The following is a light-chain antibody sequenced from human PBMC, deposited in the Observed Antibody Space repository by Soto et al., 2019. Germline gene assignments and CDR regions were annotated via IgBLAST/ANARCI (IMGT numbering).Light chain of an antibody. J-gene: IGLJ2*01. CDR2: STN. Sequence: QAVVTQEPSFSVSPGRTVTLTCGLSSGSVSTSYYPSWYQQTPGQAPRTLIYSTNTRSSGVPDRFSGSILGNKAALTITGAQADDESVYYCVLDMGSGISVFGGGTKLTVL. CDR1: SGSVSTSYY. V-gene: IGLV8-61*01. CDR3: VLDMGSGISV.